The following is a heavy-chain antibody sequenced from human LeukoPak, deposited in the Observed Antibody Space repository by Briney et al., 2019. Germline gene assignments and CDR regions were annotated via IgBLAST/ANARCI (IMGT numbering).Heavy chain of an antibody. CDR1: GFTFSSYA. D-gene: IGHD3-9*01. Sequence: GGSLRLSCAASGFTFSSYAMSWVRQAPGKGLEWVSAISGSGGSTYYADSVKGRFTISRDNSKNTLYLQMNSLRAEDTAVYYCAKDTNVLRYFDWLLPASIPPGYTFDYWGQGTLVTVSS. J-gene: IGHJ4*02. V-gene: IGHV3-23*01. CDR3: AKDTNVLRYFDWLLPASIPPGYTFDY. CDR2: ISGSGGST.